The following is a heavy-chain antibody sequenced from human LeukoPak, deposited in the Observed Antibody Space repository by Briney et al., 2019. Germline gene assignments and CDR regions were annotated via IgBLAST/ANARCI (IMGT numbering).Heavy chain of an antibody. Sequence: SETLSLTCTVSGDSIGTDYYTWIRQPPGKGLEWIGHIYNSGSTKYNPSLKSRVTISVDTSKNQFSLKLNSVTAADTAVYYCARNGAIALQGRFDPWGQGTLVTVSS. J-gene: IGHJ5*02. CDR1: GDSIGTDY. CDR2: IYNSGST. CDR3: ARNGAIALQGRFDP. V-gene: IGHV4-59*01. D-gene: IGHD1-26*01.